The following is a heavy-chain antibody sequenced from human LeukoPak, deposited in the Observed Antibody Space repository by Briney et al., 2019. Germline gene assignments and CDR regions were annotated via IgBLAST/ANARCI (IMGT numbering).Heavy chain of an antibody. J-gene: IGHJ4*02. CDR3: ASFFYSNSWYVNWNDKYYFDY. V-gene: IGHV4-39*01. CDR1: GGSISSSSYY. CDR2: IYYSGST. Sequence: SETLSLTCTVSGGSISSSSYYWGWIRQPPGKGLEWIGSIYYSGSTYYNPSLKSRVTISVDTSKNQFSLKLSSVTAADTAVYYCASFFYSNSWYVNWNDKYYFDYWGQGTLVTVSS. D-gene: IGHD6-13*01.